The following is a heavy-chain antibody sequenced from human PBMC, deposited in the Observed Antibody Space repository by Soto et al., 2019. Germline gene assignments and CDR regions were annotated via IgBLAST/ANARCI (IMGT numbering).Heavy chain of an antibody. Sequence: GASVKVSCKASGYTFTSRYMHWVRQAPGQGLEWMGWINAGNGNTKYSQKFQGRVTITRDTSASTAYMELSSLRSEDTAVYYCARLSWFGEYYYYGMDVWGQGTTVTVS. D-gene: IGHD3-10*01. J-gene: IGHJ6*02. CDR3: ARLSWFGEYYYYGMDV. CDR2: INAGNGNT. V-gene: IGHV1-3*01. CDR1: GYTFTSRY.